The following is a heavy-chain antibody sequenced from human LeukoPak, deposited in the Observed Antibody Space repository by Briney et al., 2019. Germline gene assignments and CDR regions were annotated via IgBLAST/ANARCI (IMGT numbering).Heavy chain of an antibody. V-gene: IGHV4-4*07. J-gene: IGHJ4*02. Sequence: SETLSLTCTVSGVSISSYYWSWIRQPAGKGLEWIGRIYTSGSTNHNPSLKSRVTMSVDKSKNQLSLKLSSVTAADTAMYYCARGAYHYGSGSYYLDYWGQGTLVTVSS. CDR1: GVSISSYY. CDR2: IYTSGST. CDR3: ARGAYHYGSGSYYLDY. D-gene: IGHD3-10*01.